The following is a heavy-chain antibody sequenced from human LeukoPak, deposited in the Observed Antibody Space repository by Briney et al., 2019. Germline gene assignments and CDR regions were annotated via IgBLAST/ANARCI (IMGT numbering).Heavy chain of an antibody. CDR2: ISGSGGST. Sequence: PGGSLRLSCAASGFTFSSYAMSWVRQAPGKGLEWVSAISGSGGSTYYADSVKGRFTISRDNSKNTLYLQMNSLGAEDTAVYYCAKDREYSSGWYNYWGQGTLVTVSS. D-gene: IGHD6-19*01. J-gene: IGHJ4*02. CDR1: GFTFSSYA. V-gene: IGHV3-23*01. CDR3: AKDREYSSGWYNY.